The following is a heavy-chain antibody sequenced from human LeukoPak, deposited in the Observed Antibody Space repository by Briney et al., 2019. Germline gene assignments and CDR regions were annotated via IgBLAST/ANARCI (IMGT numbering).Heavy chain of an antibody. CDR2: INHSGST. Sequence: SETLSLTCAVSGGSFSGYYWSWIRQPPGKGLEWIGEINHSGSTNYNPSLTGRVTISVDTSKNQFSLRLSSVTAADTAVYYCARGHSSSWYGYIYYWGQGTLVTVSS. CDR3: ARGHSSSWYGYIYY. J-gene: IGHJ4*02. CDR1: GGSFSGYY. V-gene: IGHV4-34*01. D-gene: IGHD6-13*01.